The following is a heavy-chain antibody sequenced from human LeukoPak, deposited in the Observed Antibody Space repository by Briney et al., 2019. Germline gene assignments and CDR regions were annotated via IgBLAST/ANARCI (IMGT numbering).Heavy chain of an antibody. D-gene: IGHD5-18*01. CDR1: GYTFTGYY. J-gene: IGHJ4*02. Sequence: GASVKVSCKASGYTFTGYYMHRVRQAPGQGLEWMGWINPNSGGTNYAQKFQGRVTMTRDTSISTAYMELSRLRSDDTAVYYCARSGYSYGEGGFDYWGQGTLVTVSS. CDR2: INPNSGGT. CDR3: ARSGYSYGEGGFDY. V-gene: IGHV1-2*02.